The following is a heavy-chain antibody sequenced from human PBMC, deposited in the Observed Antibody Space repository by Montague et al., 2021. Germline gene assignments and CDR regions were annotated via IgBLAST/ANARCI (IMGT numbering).Heavy chain of an antibody. CDR1: SGSIFRAH. V-gene: IGHV4-59*08. CDR3: AKQDYFVSGTSYKGFDP. J-gene: IGHJ5*02. Sequence: SETLSLTCTVSSGSIFRAHWSWVRQPPGKGLEWLGSMFYGGATSNNPSLKSRVTMSIDTSTNQFSLKLSFVTAADTAVYYCAKQDYFVSGTSYKGFDPWGQGILVTVPS. CDR2: MFYGGAT. D-gene: IGHD3-10*01.